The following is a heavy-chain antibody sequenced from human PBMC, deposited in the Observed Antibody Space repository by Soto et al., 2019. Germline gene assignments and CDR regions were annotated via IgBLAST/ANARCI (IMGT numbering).Heavy chain of an antibody. CDR2: ISGSGDNT. Sequence: EVQLLESGGGLVQPGGSLRLSCAASGFTFSSYAMNWVRQAPGKGLEWVSTISGSGDNTYYADSVKGRFTISRDNSNNTLYLQMNSLRAEYTALYYCTKVGGTARPPIPVDYWGQGTQVTVSS. CDR1: GFTFSSYA. D-gene: IGHD2-2*02. J-gene: IGHJ4*02. V-gene: IGHV3-23*01. CDR3: TKVGGTARPPIPVDY.